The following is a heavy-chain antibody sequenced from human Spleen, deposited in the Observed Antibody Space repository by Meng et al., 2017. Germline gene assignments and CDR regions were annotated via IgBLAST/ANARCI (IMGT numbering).Heavy chain of an antibody. CDR3: ARGVQSGYTSWFAP. J-gene: IGHJ5*02. Sequence: SETLSLTCTVSGGSISSGSYYWSWIRQPAGKGLEWIGRIYTSGSTNYNPSLKSRVTISVDTSKNQFSLKLSSVTAADTAVYYCARGVQSGYTSWFAPWGQGTLVTVSS. CDR1: GGSISSGSYY. V-gene: IGHV4-61*02. D-gene: IGHD5-18*01. CDR2: IYTSGST.